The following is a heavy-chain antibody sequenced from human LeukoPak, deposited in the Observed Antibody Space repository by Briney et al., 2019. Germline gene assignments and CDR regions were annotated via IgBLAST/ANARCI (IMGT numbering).Heavy chain of an antibody. Sequence: ASVTVSCKASGYTFTSYYMHWVRQAPGQGLEWMGIINPSGGSTSYAQKFQGRVTMTRDTSTSTVYMELSSLRSEDTAVYYCARDSGIVVVPAAKKDWFDPWGQGTLVTVSS. CDR1: GYTFTSYY. V-gene: IGHV1-46*01. J-gene: IGHJ5*02. CDR2: INPSGGST. D-gene: IGHD2-2*01. CDR3: ARDSGIVVVPAAKKDWFDP.